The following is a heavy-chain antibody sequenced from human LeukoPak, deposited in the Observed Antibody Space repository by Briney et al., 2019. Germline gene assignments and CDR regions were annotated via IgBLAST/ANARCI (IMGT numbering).Heavy chain of an antibody. CDR3: ARDKRRGGQGSPAEDAFDI. CDR1: GGSISSGGYY. V-gene: IGHV4-31*03. D-gene: IGHD5-12*01. Sequence: SETLSLTCTVSGGSISSGGYYWSWIRQHPGKGLEWIGYIYYSGSTYYNPSLKSRVTISVDTSKNQFSLKLSSVTAADTAVYYCARDKRRGGQGSPAEDAFDIWGQGTMVTVSS. CDR2: IYYSGST. J-gene: IGHJ3*02.